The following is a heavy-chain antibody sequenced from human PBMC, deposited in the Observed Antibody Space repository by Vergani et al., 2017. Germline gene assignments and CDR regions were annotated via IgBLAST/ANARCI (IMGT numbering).Heavy chain of an antibody. CDR2: INPNSGGT. J-gene: IGHJ5*02. D-gene: IGHD3-10*01. V-gene: IGHV1-2*02. Sequence: QVQLVQSGAEVKKPGASVKVSCKASGYTFTGYYMHWVRQAPGQGLEWMGWINPNSGGTNYAQKFQGRVTMTRDTSISTAYMELGRLRSDDTAVYYCARELPRRPSGSGSYYKGGRFDPWGQGTLVTVSS. CDR3: ARELPRRPSGSGSYYKGGRFDP. CDR1: GYTFTGYY.